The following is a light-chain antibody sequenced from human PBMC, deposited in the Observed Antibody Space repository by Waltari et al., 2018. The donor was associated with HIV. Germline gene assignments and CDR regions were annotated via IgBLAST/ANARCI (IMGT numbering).Light chain of an antibody. CDR3: AAWDDSLSGYV. Sequence: QSVLTQPPSASGTPGQRVTISCSGSSSNIGSNYGYWYQQLPGTAPKLLIYRNNKRPSGVPDRFSGSKSGTSASLAISGLRSEDEADYYCAAWDDSLSGYVFGTGTKVTVL. J-gene: IGLJ1*01. V-gene: IGLV1-47*01. CDR2: RNN. CDR1: SSNIGSNY.